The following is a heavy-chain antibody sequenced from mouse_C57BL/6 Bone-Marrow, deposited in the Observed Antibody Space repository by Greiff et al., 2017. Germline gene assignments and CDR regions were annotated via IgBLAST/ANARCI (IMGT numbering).Heavy chain of an antibody. D-gene: IGHD2-1*01. CDR1: GFSFNTYA. CDR2: IRSKSNNYAT. V-gene: IGHV10-1*01. CDR3: VRESPLLLSLFAY. J-gene: IGHJ3*01. Sequence: EVQLVESGGGLVQPKGSLKLSCAASGFSFNTYAMNWVRQAPGKGLEWVARIRSKSNNYATYYADSVKDRFTISRDDSESMLYLQMNNLKTEDTAMYYCVRESPLLLSLFAYGGQGTLVTVSA.